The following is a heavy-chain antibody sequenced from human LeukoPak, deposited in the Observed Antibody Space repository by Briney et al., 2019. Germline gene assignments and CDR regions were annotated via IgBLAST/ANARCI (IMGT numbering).Heavy chain of an antibody. CDR1: GGSIRSYY. J-gene: IGHJ6*02. CDR2: IDHSGST. Sequence: SETLSLTCTVSGGSIRSYYWSWIRQPPGKGLEWIGYIDHSGSTIYNPSLKSRVTISVETSKNQFSLKLRSVSGADTALYYCARVAFKGDYYGMDVWGQGTTVTVSS. V-gene: IGHV4-59*01. CDR3: ARVAFKGDYYGMDV.